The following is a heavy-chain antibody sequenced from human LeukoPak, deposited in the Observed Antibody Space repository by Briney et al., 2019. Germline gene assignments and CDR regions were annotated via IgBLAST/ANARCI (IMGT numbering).Heavy chain of an antibody. CDR1: GFAFSTSE. J-gene: IGHJ3*02. CDR2: ITSSGGNQ. Sequence: PGGSLRLSCAASGFAFSTSERTSVRQAPGKGLEWVSHITSSGGNQLYADSVKGRFTISRDNPKSSVYLQMNSLRGEDTAVYYGARGYVSGHHFHDACEIWGRGTLVTVSS. V-gene: IGHV3-48*03. D-gene: IGHD3-10*01. CDR3: ARGYVSGHHFHDACEI.